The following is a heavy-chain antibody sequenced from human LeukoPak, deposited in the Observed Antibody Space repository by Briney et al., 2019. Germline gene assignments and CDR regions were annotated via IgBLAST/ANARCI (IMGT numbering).Heavy chain of an antibody. V-gene: IGHV4-4*07. CDR3: ARVAVTTWGYYYMDV. D-gene: IGHD4-11*01. CDR2: IYTSGST. Sequence: KPSETLSLTCTVSGGSISSYYWSRIRQPAGKGLEWIGRIYTSGSTNYNPSLKSRVTMSVDTSKNQFSLKLSSVTAADTAVYYCARVAVTTWGYYYMDVWGKGTTVTVSS. CDR1: GGSISSYY. J-gene: IGHJ6*03.